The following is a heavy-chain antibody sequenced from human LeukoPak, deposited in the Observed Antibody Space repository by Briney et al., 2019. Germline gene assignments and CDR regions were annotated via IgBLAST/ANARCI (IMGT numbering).Heavy chain of an antibody. Sequence: ASVKVSCKASGYTFSSYGISWVRQAPGQGLEWMGIINSSGGSTSYAQKFQGRVTMTRDMSTSTVYMELSSLRAEDTAVYYCARQFSGDAFDIWGQGTMVTVSS. CDR1: GYTFSSYG. V-gene: IGHV1-46*01. D-gene: IGHD3-10*01. J-gene: IGHJ3*02. CDR3: ARQFSGDAFDI. CDR2: INSSGGST.